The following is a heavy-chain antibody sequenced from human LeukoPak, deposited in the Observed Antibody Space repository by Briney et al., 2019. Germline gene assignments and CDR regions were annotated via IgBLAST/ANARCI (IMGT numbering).Heavy chain of an antibody. CDR1: GGSIHSY. CDR2: ISGSGTI. V-gene: IGHV4-4*07. Sequence: SETLSLTCTVSGGSIHSYWSWIRQPAGKGLEWIGRISGSGTITYNPALQSRLTISIDTSKNQFSLKLMSVTAADTAVYYCAREVLSYYDSSGAFDYWGQGTLVTVSS. J-gene: IGHJ4*02. D-gene: IGHD3-22*01. CDR3: AREVLSYYDSSGAFDY.